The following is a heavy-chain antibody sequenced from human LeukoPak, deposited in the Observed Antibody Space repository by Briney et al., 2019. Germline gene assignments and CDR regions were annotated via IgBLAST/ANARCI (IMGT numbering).Heavy chain of an antibody. V-gene: IGHV3-7*05. CDR2: IDQSGGRN. CDR3: ARDVEGGTFDI. CDR1: GFTFSRIW. D-gene: IGHD3-16*01. J-gene: IGHJ3*02. Sequence: GGSLRLSCAASGFTFSRIWMNWVRQAPGRGREWVAKIDQSGGRNNYVDSVKGRFTISRDNAKNSLFLEMSSLRADDTAVYFCARDVEGGTFDIWGQGTTVTVSS.